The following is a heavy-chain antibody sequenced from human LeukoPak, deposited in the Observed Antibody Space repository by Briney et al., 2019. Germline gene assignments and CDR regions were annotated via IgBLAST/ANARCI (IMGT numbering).Heavy chain of an antibody. V-gene: IGHV3-53*01. Sequence: GGSLRLSYAASGFTVSSSYISWVRQAPGKGLEWVSVIYAGDSTYYADSVKGRFIISRDNSKNTVYLQMDSLRAEDTAVYYCARSYTHYDFWSGYTYQNYFDPWGQGTLVTVS. J-gene: IGHJ5*02. CDR3: ARSYTHYDFWSGYTYQNYFDP. CDR2: IYAGDST. CDR1: GFTVSSSY. D-gene: IGHD3-3*01.